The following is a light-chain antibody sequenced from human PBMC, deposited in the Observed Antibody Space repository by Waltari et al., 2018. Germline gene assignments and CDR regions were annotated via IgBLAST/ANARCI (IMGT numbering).Light chain of an antibody. CDR1: QSVSSSY. CDR2: GAS. CDR3: QQYGSSPLMYT. Sequence: EIVLTQSPGTLSLSPGERATLSCRASQSVSSSYLAWYQQKPGQAPRLLIYGASSRATGIPDRFSGSGSGTDFTLTISRLEPEDIAVYYCQQYGSSPLMYTFGQGTKLGIK. V-gene: IGKV3-20*01. J-gene: IGKJ2*01.